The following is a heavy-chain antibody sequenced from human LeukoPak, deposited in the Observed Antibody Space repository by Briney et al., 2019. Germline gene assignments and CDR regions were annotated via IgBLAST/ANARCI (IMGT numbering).Heavy chain of an antibody. Sequence: ASVKVSCKASVYTFTNFYIHWVRQAPGQGLEWMGWINPNSGDTNYAQNFQGRVTMTRDTSITTAYMDLRRLRSDDTAVYYCAHKRGGVSYYFRGTYDAFDVWGQGTMVTVSS. D-gene: IGHD1-26*01. CDR2: INPNSGDT. CDR1: VYTFTNFY. J-gene: IGHJ3*01. V-gene: IGHV1-2*02. CDR3: AHKRGGVSYYFRGTYDAFDV.